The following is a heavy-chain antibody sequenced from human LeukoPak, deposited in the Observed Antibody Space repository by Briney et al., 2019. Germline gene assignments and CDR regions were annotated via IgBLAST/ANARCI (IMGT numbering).Heavy chain of an antibody. V-gene: IGHV4-30-4*08. Sequence: SETLSLTCTVSGGSISSGDYYWSWIRQPPGKGLEWIGYIYYSGSTYYNPSLKSRVTISVDTSKNQFSLKLSSVTAADTAVDYCARSLTIFGVVTDWGQGTLVTVSS. CDR1: GGSISSGDYY. CDR3: ARSLTIFGVVTD. CDR2: IYYSGST. D-gene: IGHD3-3*01. J-gene: IGHJ4*02.